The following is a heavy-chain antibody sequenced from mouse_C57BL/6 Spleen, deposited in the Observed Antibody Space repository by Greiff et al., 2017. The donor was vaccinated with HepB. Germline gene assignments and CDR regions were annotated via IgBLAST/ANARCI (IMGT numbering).Heavy chain of an antibody. D-gene: IGHD2-3*01. CDR3: APYDRGFAY. CDR1: GYTFTSYW. J-gene: IGHJ3*01. CDR2: IHPNSGST. V-gene: IGHV1-64*01. Sequence: QVQLQQPGAELVKPGASVKLSCKASGYTFTSYWMHWVKQRPGQGLEWIGMIHPNSGSTNYNEKFKSKATLTVDKTSSTAYMQLSSRTSEDSAVYYCAPYDRGFAYWGQGTLVTVSA.